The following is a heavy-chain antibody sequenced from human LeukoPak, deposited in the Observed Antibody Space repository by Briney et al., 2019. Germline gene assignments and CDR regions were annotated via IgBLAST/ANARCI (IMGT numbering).Heavy chain of an antibody. Sequence: GGSLRLSCAASGFTFSSYGMHWVRQAPGKGLVWVAFIRYDGSNKYYADSVKGRFTISKDNSKNTLYLQMNSLRAEDTAVYYCAKPGSSWPPHYFDYWGQGTLVTVSS. CDR2: IRYDGSNK. J-gene: IGHJ4*02. CDR3: AKPGSSWPPHYFDY. D-gene: IGHD6-13*01. CDR1: GFTFSSYG. V-gene: IGHV3-30*02.